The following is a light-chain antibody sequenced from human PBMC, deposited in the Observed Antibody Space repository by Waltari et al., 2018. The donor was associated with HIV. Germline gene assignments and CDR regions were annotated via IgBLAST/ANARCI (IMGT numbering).Light chain of an antibody. CDR3: CAYRQITMLV. CDR2: EVS. Sequence: QSALTQPASVSGSPGQSITISCTVSTNDVGSYKYVSWYQHHSGQAPKLIIYEVSHRPSGVPDRLSASKSGNTASLTISGLQEEDEADYYCCAYRQITMLVFGSGTKLTVL. V-gene: IGLV2-14*01. CDR1: TNDVGSYKY. J-gene: IGLJ3*02.